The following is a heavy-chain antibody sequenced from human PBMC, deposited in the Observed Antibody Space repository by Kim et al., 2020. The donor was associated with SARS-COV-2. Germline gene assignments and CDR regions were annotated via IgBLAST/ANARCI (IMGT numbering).Heavy chain of an antibody. V-gene: IGHV4-4*02. J-gene: IGHJ5*02. CDR3: ARELAEMATICGFDP. D-gene: IGHD5-12*01. Sequence: SETLSLTCAVSGGSISSSNWWSWVRQPPGKGLEWIGEIYHSGSTNYNPSLKSRVTISVDKSKNQFSLKLSSVTAADTAVYYCARELAEMATICGFDPWGQGTLVTVSS. CDR1: GGSISSSNW. CDR2: IYHSGST.